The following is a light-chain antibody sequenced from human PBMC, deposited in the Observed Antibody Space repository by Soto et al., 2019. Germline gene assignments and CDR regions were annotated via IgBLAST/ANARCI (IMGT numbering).Light chain of an antibody. V-gene: IGKV1-33*01. CDR2: DAS. Sequence: DIQMTQSPSSLSASVGDRVTITCQASQDISNYLIWFQQKPGKAPKVLIYDASNLQTGVPSRFSGGGSGTFFTVTSSSLQSEDIATYYGQQYVNLPFTVGPGTKVHI. CDR1: QDISNY. J-gene: IGKJ3*01. CDR3: QQYVNLPFT.